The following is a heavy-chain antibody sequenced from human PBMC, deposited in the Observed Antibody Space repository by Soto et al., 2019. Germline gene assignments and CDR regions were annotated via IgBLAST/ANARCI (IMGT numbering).Heavy chain of an antibody. CDR3: ARVGGDSSNTVGNWFDP. CDR2: IYHSGST. Sequence: SETLSLTCAVSGGSISSSNWWSWVRQPPGKGLEWIGEIYHSGSTNYNPSLKSRVTISVDKSKNQFSLKLSSVTAADTAVYYCARVGGDSSNTVGNWFDPWGQGTLVTVSS. D-gene: IGHD3-22*01. CDR1: GGSISSSNW. J-gene: IGHJ5*02. V-gene: IGHV4-4*02.